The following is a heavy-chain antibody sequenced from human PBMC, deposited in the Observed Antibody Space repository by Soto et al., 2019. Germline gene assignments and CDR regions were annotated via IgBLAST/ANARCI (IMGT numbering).Heavy chain of an antibody. CDR1: GGSISGYY. J-gene: IGHJ4*02. Sequence: QVQLQESGPGLVKPSENLSLTCTVSGGSISGYYWSWIRQPAGKGLEWIGRMYNSEITNYNPSLKSRVTMSMDTSKNQFSLKLTSVTAADTAVYFCAREPLAHSYFDFWGRGALVTVSS. V-gene: IGHV4-4*07. CDR3: AREPLAHSYFDF. CDR2: MYNSEIT.